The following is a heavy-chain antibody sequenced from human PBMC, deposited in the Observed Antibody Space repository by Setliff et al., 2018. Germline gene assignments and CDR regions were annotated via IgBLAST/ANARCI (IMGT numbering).Heavy chain of an antibody. Sequence: PGGSLRLSCATSGFTFSSYWMSWVRQAPGKGLERLANINEDGSHKWYADSVKGRFTISRDNAKNPVYLQMNSLRVEDTGVYYCVSGHASGTRGYWGQGTLVTVSS. D-gene: IGHD1-26*01. CDR2: INEDGSHK. CDR3: VSGHASGTRGY. CDR1: GFTFSSYW. J-gene: IGHJ4*02. V-gene: IGHV3-7*01.